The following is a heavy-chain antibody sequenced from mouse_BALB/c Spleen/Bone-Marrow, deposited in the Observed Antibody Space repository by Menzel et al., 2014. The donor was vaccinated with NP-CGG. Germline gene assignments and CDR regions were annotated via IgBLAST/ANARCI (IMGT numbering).Heavy chain of an antibody. CDR3: PTGVSDWLAY. Sequence: VQLQQSGPELAKPGASVEMSCRASGYTFTSYWMNWVKQRPVQGLEWIGYINPTSGYTEYNQKFKDKATLTTDKASSTAYLQLSSLTSEDSAVYYCPTGVSDWLAYWRQGTLVTVPA. CDR2: INPTSGYT. CDR1: GYTFTSYW. J-gene: IGHJ3*01. D-gene: IGHD2-12*01. V-gene: IGHV1-7*01.